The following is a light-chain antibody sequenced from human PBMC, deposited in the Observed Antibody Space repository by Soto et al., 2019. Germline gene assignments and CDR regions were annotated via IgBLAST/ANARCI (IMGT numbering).Light chain of an antibody. Sequence: DSVMTQSPDSLAVSLGERATINCKSSQRVLNSSKNKNYLAWYQQKPGQPPKLLIHWASTRESGVPDRFSGSGSGTDFTLTISSLQAEDVAVYYCQQHCSGPNTFGQGTKLEIK. CDR3: QQHCSGPNT. CDR2: WAS. CDR1: QRVLNSSKNKNY. V-gene: IGKV4-1*01. J-gene: IGKJ2*01.